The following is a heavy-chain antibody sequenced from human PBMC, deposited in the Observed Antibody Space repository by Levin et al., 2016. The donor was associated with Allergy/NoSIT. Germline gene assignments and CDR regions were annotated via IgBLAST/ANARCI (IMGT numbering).Heavy chain of an antibody. CDR2: ISDSGGTT. V-gene: IGHV3-11*04. D-gene: IGHD5-18*01. Sequence: WIRQPPGKGLEWVSTISDSGGTTYYADSVKGRFTISRDNAKNSLYLQMNSLRAEDTAVYYCARAVDTAMNFDYWGQGTLVTVSS. J-gene: IGHJ4*02. CDR3: ARAVDTAMNFDY.